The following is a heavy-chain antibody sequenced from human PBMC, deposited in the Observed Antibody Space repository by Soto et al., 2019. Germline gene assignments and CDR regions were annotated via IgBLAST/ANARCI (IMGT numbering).Heavy chain of an antibody. V-gene: IGHV1-3*01. D-gene: IGHD3-10*01. CDR1: GYTFTSYA. Sequence: ASVKVSCKASGYTFTSYAMHWVRQAPGQRLEWMGWINAGNGNTKYSQKFQGRVTITTDTSTGTLYMELNNLRSEDTAVYYCARRCRGAPRSDMAVWGQGTMVTVSS. CDR3: ARRCRGAPRSDMAV. J-gene: IGHJ6*02. CDR2: INAGNGNT.